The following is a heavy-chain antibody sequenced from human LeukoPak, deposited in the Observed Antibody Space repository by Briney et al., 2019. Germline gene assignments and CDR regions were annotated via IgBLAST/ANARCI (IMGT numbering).Heavy chain of an antibody. CDR2: LHHSGST. CDR1: GYSFSSVYY. CDR3: AIDRSGYYSIDY. Sequence: KPSETLSLTCTVSGYSFSSVYYWGWIRQPPGKGLEWIAILHHSGSTYYKPSLKNRVTMSADTSKNQFSLKLSSVTAADTAVYYCAIDRSGYYSIDYWGQGILVTVSS. D-gene: IGHD3-22*01. J-gene: IGHJ4*02. V-gene: IGHV4-38-2*02.